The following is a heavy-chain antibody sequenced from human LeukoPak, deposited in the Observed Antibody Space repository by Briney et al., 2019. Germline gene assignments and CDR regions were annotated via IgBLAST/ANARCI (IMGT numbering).Heavy chain of an antibody. Sequence: PGGSLRLSCAASGFTFSSYGMHWVRQAPGKGLEWVAVIWYDGSNKYYAGSVKGRFTISRDNSKNTLYLQMNSLRAEDTAVYYCAKGPWVRGRPGYFDYWGQGTLVTVSS. J-gene: IGHJ4*02. CDR1: GFTFSSYG. CDR3: AKGPWVRGRPGYFDY. CDR2: IWYDGSNK. D-gene: IGHD3-10*01. V-gene: IGHV3-33*06.